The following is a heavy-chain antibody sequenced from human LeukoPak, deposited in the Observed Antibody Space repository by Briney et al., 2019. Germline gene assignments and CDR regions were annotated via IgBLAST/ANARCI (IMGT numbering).Heavy chain of an antibody. CDR3: TRVNGYSYGPGNWFDP. CDR2: IRSKAYVGTT. Sequence: GGSLRLSCATSGFTFGGYSMSWVRQAPGKGLEWVGFIRSKAYVGTTEYAASVKGRFTISRDDSKSIAYLQMNSLKTEDTAVYYCTRVNGYSYGPGNWFDPWGQGTLVTVSS. CDR1: GFTFGGYS. J-gene: IGHJ5*02. V-gene: IGHV3-49*04. D-gene: IGHD5-18*01.